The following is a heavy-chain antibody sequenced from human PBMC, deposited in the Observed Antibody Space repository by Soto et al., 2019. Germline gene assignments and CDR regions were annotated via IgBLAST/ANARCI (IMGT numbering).Heavy chain of an antibody. CDR3: AKGHSSSWSHFDY. D-gene: IGHD6-13*01. CDR2: ISGSGGST. CDR1: GFTFSSYA. V-gene: IGHV3-23*01. J-gene: IGHJ4*02. Sequence: SCAASGFTFSSYAMSWVRQAPGKGLEWVSAISGSGGSTYYADSVKGRFTISRDNSKNTLYLQMNSLRAEDTAVYYCAKGHSSSWSHFDYWGQGTLVTVSS.